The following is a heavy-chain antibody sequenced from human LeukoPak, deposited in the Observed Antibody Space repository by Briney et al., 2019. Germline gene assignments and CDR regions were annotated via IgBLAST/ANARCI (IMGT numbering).Heavy chain of an antibody. CDR2: ISYDGIKK. CDR1: GFTFSSYA. J-gene: IGHJ3*02. CDR3: ARVGYTYGFLGAFDI. D-gene: IGHD3/OR15-3a*01. V-gene: IGHV3-30*04. Sequence: GRSLRLSCAASGFTFSSYAMHWVRQAPGKGLEWVALISYDGIKKSYADSVKGRFTISRENSKNTLYVQMNGLRAEDTAVYYCARVGYTYGFLGAFDIWGQGTMVTVSS.